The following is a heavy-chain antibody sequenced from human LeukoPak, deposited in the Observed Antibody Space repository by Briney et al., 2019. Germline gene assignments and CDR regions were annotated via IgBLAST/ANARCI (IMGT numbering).Heavy chain of an antibody. J-gene: IGHJ5*02. CDR1: GGSISSYY. Sequence: SETLSLTCTVSGGSISSYYWSWIRQPPGKGLEWIGYIYYSGSTNYNPSLKSRVTISVDTSKNQFSLKLSSVTAADTAVYYCARLGKQQLVADPWGQGTLVTVSS. D-gene: IGHD6-13*01. V-gene: IGHV4-59*08. CDR2: IYYSGST. CDR3: ARLGKQQLVADP.